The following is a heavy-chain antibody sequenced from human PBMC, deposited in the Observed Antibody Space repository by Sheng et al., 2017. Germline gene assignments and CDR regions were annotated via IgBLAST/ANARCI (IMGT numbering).Heavy chain of an antibody. V-gene: IGHV3-30*03. CDR3: TGYGDYFEF. J-gene: IGHJ4*02. Sequence: QVQLVESGGGLVKPGESLRLSCAASGFAFSDFYMNWIRQAPGKGLEWVAAISYDGSNKYYADSVKGRFTISRDNSKNTLYLQVNSLRTVDTALYYCTGYGDYFEFWGQGALVSVSS. CDR1: GFAFSDFY. CDR2: ISYDGSNK. D-gene: IGHD4-17*01.